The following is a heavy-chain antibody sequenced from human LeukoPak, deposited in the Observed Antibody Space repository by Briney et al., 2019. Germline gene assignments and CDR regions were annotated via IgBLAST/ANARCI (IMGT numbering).Heavy chain of an antibody. D-gene: IGHD2-15*01. CDR2: IYTSGST. Sequence: SETLSLTCTVSGDSISSYYWSWIRQPAGKGLEWIGRIYTSGSTNYNPSLKSRVTISVDTSKNQFSLRLTSVTAADTAVYYCARTTEGYCRGRSCYSYYYYMDVWGKGTTVTVSS. J-gene: IGHJ6*03. CDR1: GDSISSYY. CDR3: ARTTEGYCRGRSCYSYYYYMDV. V-gene: IGHV4-4*07.